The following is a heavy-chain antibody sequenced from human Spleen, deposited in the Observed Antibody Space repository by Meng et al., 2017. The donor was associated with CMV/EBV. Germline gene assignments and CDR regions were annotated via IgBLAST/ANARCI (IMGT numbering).Heavy chain of an antibody. J-gene: IGHJ4*02. CDR2: INWNGGST. V-gene: IGHV3-20*03. CDR1: GFTFDDYG. CDR3: ARGGGITMVRGEADY. Sequence: GFTFDDYGMSWVRQAPGKGLEWVSGINWNGGSTGYADSVKGRFTISRDNAKNSLYLQMNSLRAEDTALYYCARGGGITMVRGEADYWGQGTLVTVSS. D-gene: IGHD3-10*01.